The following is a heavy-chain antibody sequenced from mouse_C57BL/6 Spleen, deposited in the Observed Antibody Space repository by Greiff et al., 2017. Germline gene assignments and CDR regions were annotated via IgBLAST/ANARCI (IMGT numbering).Heavy chain of an antibody. V-gene: IGHV1-55*01. Sequence: VQLQQPGAELVKPGASVKMSCKASGYTFTSYWITWVKQRPGQGLEWIGDIYPGSGSTNYNEKFKSKATLTVDTSSSTAYMQISSLTSADSAVYYCARLRYYGSSYFDVWGTGTTVTVSS. J-gene: IGHJ1*03. D-gene: IGHD1-1*01. CDR3: ARLRYYGSSYFDV. CDR1: GYTFTSYW. CDR2: IYPGSGST.